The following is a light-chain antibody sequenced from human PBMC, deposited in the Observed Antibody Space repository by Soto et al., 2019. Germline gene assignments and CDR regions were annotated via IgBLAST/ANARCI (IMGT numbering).Light chain of an antibody. Sequence: DIQMNQSPSSVSASIGDTVTITCRASQDISTLLAWYQQKPGKAPKLLIYGASTLESGVPSRFSGRGSGTDFTLTISSLQPEDFATYFCQQADSFPLTFGGGTKVEMK. J-gene: IGKJ4*01. V-gene: IGKV1D-12*01. CDR3: QQADSFPLT. CDR1: QDISTL. CDR2: GAS.